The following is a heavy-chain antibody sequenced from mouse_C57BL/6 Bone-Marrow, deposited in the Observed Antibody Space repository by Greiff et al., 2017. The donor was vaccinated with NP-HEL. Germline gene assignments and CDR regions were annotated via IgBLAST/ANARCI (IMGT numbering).Heavy chain of an antibody. CDR1: GYAFSSSW. CDR2: IYPGDGDT. CDR3: AGYGREAY. J-gene: IGHJ3*01. Sequence: VKLMESGPELVKPGASVKISCKASGYAFSSSWMNWVKQRPGKGLEWIGRIYPGDGDTNYNGKFKGKATLTADKSSSTAYMQLSSLTSEDSAVYFYAGYGREAYWGQGTLVTVSA. V-gene: IGHV1-82*01. D-gene: IGHD1-1*01.